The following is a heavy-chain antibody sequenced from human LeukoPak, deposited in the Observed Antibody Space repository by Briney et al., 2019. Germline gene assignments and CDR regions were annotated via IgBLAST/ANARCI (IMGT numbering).Heavy chain of an antibody. J-gene: IGHJ4*02. Sequence: GGSLRLSCAASEFTFSSYEMNWVRQAPGKGLEWVSYISSSGDTIYYADSVKGRFTVSRDNAKNSLYLQMNSLRVEDTAVYYCARVPRSTRIPIFRWGQGTLVTVSS. D-gene: IGHD3-3*01. V-gene: IGHV3-48*03. CDR1: EFTFSSYE. CDR2: ISSSGDTI. CDR3: ARVPRSTRIPIFR.